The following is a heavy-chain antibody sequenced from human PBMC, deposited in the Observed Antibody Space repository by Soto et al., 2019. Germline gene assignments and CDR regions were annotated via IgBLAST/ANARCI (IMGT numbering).Heavy chain of an antibody. V-gene: IGHV3-30-3*01. CDR3: SRDQGGVGPTYSGPYVRGATVTTNYAFDL. CDR2: ISYYGCAK. D-gene: IGHD4-17*01. CDR1: PFSFSSHS. J-gene: IGHJ3*01. Sequence: GRFLRLPCVASPFSFSSHSMHWVRQAPGKGLERVPLISYYGCAKYYADSVKGRFTISRDNSKNTRFLQMNSLRVDDTAVYYCSRDQGGVGPTYSGPYVRGATVTTNYAFDLWGQGTMVTVSS.